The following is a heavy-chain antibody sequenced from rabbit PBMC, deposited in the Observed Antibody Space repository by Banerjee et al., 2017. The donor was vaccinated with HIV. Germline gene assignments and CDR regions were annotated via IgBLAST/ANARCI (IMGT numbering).Heavy chain of an antibody. CDR2: IDPVFGST. V-gene: IGHV1S47*01. CDR1: GFDFSSYG. D-gene: IGHD8-1*01. J-gene: IGHJ5*01. CDR3: VRDRVGNNNYPEWLDL. Sequence: QEQLVESGGGLVQPGGSLKLSCKASGFDFSSYGVSWVRQAPGKGLEWIGYIDPVFGSTYYASWVNGRFTISSHNAQNTLYLQLNSLTAADTATYFCVRDRVGNNNYPEWLDLWGQGTLVTVS.